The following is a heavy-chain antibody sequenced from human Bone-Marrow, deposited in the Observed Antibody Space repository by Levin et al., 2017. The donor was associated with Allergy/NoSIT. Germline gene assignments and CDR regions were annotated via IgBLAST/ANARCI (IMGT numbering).Heavy chain of an antibody. V-gene: IGHV3-30-3*01. CDR2: ISYDGSNK. CDR3: AREQVVPAFLFDY. CDR1: GFTFSSYA. D-gene: IGHD2-2*01. J-gene: IGHJ4*02. Sequence: LSLTCAASGFTFSSYAMHWVRQAPGKGLEWVAVISYDGSNKYYADSVKGRFTISRDNSKNTLYLQMNSLRAEDTAVYYCAREQVVPAFLFDYWGQGTLVTVSS.